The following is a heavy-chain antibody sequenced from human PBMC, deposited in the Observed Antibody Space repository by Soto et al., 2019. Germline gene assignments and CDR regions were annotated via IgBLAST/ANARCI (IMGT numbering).Heavy chain of an antibody. Sequence: GGSLRLSCTASGFTFGDYAMSWVRQAPGKGLEWVGFIRSKAYGGTTEYAASVKGRFTISRDDSKNIAYLQMNSLKTEDTAVYYCTRGGSGSYYAGMNEYFQHWGQGTLVTVSS. J-gene: IGHJ1*01. D-gene: IGHD3-10*01. CDR2: IRSKAYGGTT. CDR1: GFTFGDYA. V-gene: IGHV3-49*04. CDR3: TRGGSGSYYAGMNEYFQH.